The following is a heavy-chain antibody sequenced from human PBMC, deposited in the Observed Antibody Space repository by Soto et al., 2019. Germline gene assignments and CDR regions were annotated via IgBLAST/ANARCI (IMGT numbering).Heavy chain of an antibody. CDR3: AKDSGSYYFQH. CDR2: ISYDGSNK. V-gene: IGHV3-30*18. D-gene: IGHD1-26*01. J-gene: IGHJ1*01. Sequence: GESLKISCAASGFTFSSYGMHWVRQAPGKGLEWVAVISYDGSNKYYADSVKGRFTISRDNSKNTLYLQMNSLRAEDTAVYYCAKDSGSYYFQHWGQGTLVTVSS. CDR1: GFTFSSYG.